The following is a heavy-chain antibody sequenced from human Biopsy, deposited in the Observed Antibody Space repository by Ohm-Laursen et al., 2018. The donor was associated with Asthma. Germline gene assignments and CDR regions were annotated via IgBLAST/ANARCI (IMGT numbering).Heavy chain of an antibody. D-gene: IGHD5-12*01. Sequence: GSLRLSCSASGFNFGNYAMAWVRQAPGKGLEWVSTISGSSIIIHYGGSVKGRFTISRDNSKNTLYLQMNSLRTEDTAVYYRAKRRGYSGHDNDYWGQGTLVIVSS. CDR1: GFNFGNYA. V-gene: IGHV3-23*01. CDR2: ISGSSIII. J-gene: IGHJ4*02. CDR3: AKRRGYSGHDNDY.